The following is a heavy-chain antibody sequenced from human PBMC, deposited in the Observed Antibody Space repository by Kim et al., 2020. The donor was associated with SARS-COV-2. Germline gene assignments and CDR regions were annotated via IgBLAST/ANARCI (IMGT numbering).Heavy chain of an antibody. D-gene: IGHD3-10*01. J-gene: IGHJ3*02. Sequence: SETLSLTCTVSGGSISSYYWSWIRQPPGKGLEWIGYIYYSGSTNYNPSLKSRVTISVDTSKNQFSLKLSSVTAADTAVYYCARDPRITISGAFDIWGQGTMVTVSS. V-gene: IGHV4-59*01. CDR2: IYYSGST. CDR3: ARDPRITISGAFDI. CDR1: GGSISSYY.